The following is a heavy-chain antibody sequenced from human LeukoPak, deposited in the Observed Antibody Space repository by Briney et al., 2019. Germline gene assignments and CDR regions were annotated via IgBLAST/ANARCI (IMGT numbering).Heavy chain of an antibody. CDR1: GYTFTGYY. Sequence: ASVKVSCKASGYTFTGYYMHWVRQAPGQGLEWMGWINPNSGGTNYAQKFQGRVSMTRDTSISTACMELSRLRSDDTAVYYCARDRGFYCTNCVCYPNAFDIWGQGTMVTVSS. V-gene: IGHV1-2*02. D-gene: IGHD2-8*01. J-gene: IGHJ3*02. CDR3: ARDRGFYCTNCVCYPNAFDI. CDR2: INPNSGGT.